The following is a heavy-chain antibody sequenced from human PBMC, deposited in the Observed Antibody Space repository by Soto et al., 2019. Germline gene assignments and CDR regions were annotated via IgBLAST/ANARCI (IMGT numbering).Heavy chain of an antibody. CDR1: GFNFNNYP. V-gene: IGHV3-33*01. CDR3: AGNTPLFN. J-gene: IGHJ1*01. Sequence: ESGGGVVQPGRSLELSCEASGFNFNNYPMHWVRQAPGKGLEWVAVIWYDGTEKFYADSLKGRFTISRDKSKNTLFLQMNSLRAEDTAVYYCAGNTPLFNWGQGTLVTVSS. D-gene: IGHD2-2*02. CDR2: IWYDGTEK.